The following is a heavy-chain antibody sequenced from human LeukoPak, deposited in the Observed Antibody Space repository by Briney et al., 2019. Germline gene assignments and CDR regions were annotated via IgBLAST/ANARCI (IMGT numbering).Heavy chain of an antibody. CDR3: ARAGAETPYFYYYMDV. V-gene: IGHV3-20*04. J-gene: IGHJ6*03. CDR1: GFSIGDYG. CDR2: IDWNGGNT. Sequence: GGSLRLSCEASGFSIGDYGMSWVRQARGKGLEWFSGIDWNGGNTGYADSVKGRFTISRDNAKNSLYLQMNSLRAEDTAFYYCARAGAETPYFYYYMDVWGKGTTVTVSS. D-gene: IGHD1-26*01.